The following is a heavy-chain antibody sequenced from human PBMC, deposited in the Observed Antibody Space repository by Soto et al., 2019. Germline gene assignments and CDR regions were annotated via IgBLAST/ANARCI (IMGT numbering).Heavy chain of an antibody. J-gene: IGHJ4*01. CDR1: GGSFSGYY. Sequence: QVQLQQWGAGLLKPSETLSLTCAVYGGSFSGYYWTWIRQPPGTGLEWIGEITHIGITNYNPSLKRRVTISVDTSKNQFSVRLTAVSAADPAVYYCARDTITGLCDYWGHGTLVTVAS. D-gene: IGHD3-16*01. V-gene: IGHV4-34*01. CDR3: ARDTITGLCDY. CDR2: ITHIGIT.